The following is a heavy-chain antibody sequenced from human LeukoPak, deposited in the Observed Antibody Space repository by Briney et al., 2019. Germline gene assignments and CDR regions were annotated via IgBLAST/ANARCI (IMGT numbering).Heavy chain of an antibody. Sequence: GGSLRLSCAASGFTFSSFEMNWVSQAPGKGLEWVSYISSTGNTIYYADSVKGRFTISRDNAKSSLYLRMNSLRAEDTAVSYCARDSSGNFIPDYFDYWGQGTLVTVSS. CDR2: ISSTGNTI. D-gene: IGHD3-10*01. CDR1: GFTFSSFE. V-gene: IGHV3-48*03. CDR3: ARDSSGNFIPDYFDY. J-gene: IGHJ4*02.